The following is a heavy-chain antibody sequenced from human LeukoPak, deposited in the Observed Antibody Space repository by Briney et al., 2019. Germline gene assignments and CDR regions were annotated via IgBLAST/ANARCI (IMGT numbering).Heavy chain of an antibody. Sequence: ASVKVSCKASGYTFTGYYMHWVRQAPGQGLRWMGWINPNSGGTNYAQKFQGRVTMTRDTSISTAYMELSRLRSGDTAVYYCARDRRAAAGTPYFDYWGQGTLVTVSS. CDR1: GYTFTGYY. CDR3: ARDRRAAAGTPYFDY. J-gene: IGHJ4*02. D-gene: IGHD6-13*01. V-gene: IGHV1-2*02. CDR2: INPNSGGT.